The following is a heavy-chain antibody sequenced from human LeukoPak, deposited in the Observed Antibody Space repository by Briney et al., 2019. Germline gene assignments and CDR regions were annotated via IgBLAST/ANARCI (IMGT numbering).Heavy chain of an antibody. D-gene: IGHD6-19*01. CDR2: ISPNSGGT. CDR3: ARGIAGYSSGHYFDY. J-gene: IGHJ4*02. CDR1: GYTFTGYY. V-gene: IGHV1-2*06. Sequence: GASVKVSCKASGYTFTGYYMHWVRQAPGQGLEWMGRISPNSGGTNYAQKFQGRVTMTRDTSISTAYMELSRLRSDDTAVYYCARGIAGYSSGHYFDYWGQGTLVTVSS.